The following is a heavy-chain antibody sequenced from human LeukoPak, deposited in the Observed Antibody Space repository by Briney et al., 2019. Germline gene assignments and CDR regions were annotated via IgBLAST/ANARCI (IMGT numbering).Heavy chain of an antibody. CDR2: IRYDGSNK. J-gene: IGHJ4*02. CDR1: GFTFSSYG. CDR3: ANPFSSGPSGDY. D-gene: IGHD6-19*01. Sequence: PGRSLRLSCAASGFTFSSYGMHWVRQAPGKGLEWVAFIRYDGSNKYYADSVKGRFTISRDNSKNTLYLQMNSLRAEDTAVYYCANPFSSGPSGDYWGQGTLVTVSS. V-gene: IGHV3-30*02.